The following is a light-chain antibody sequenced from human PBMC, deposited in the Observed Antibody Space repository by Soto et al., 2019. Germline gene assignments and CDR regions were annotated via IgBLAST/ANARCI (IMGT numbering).Light chain of an antibody. J-gene: IGKJ3*01. V-gene: IGKV4-1*01. Sequence: DIVMTQAQDSLAVSLGERATINCKSSQSSLYISNTKTYLAWYQQKPGQPPKLLIYWASTRESGVPERCSGGGAGTDLTLTISSLQAEDGAMYYCPQYYSTPGTFGPGTKVDIK. CDR1: QSSLYISNTKTY. CDR3: PQYYSTPGT. CDR2: WAS.